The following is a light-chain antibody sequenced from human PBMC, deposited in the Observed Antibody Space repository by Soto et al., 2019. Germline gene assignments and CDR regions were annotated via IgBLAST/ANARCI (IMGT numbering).Light chain of an antibody. V-gene: IGKV3-11*01. Sequence: EIVLTQSPATLSLSPGDTATLSCRASQSVSRYLAWYQHKPGQAPRLLIYDASNRPTSIPARFSGSGSGTDFTLTIGSLEPEDFAVYYWQHRSNWPRTFGQGTKVEIK. CDR2: DAS. J-gene: IGKJ2*01. CDR3: QHRSNWPRT. CDR1: QSVSRY.